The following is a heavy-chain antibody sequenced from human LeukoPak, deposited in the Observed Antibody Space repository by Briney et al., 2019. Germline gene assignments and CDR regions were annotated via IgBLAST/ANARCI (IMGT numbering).Heavy chain of an antibody. Sequence: GESLKISCAASGFTFSSYAMSWVRQAPGKGLEWVSAISGSGGSTYYADSVKGRFTISRDNSKNTLYLQMNSLRAEDTAVYYCAKDSDFWSGYYRASYYYMDVWGKGTTVTVSS. D-gene: IGHD3-3*01. J-gene: IGHJ6*03. CDR1: GFTFSSYA. CDR2: ISGSGGST. V-gene: IGHV3-23*01. CDR3: AKDSDFWSGYYRASYYYMDV.